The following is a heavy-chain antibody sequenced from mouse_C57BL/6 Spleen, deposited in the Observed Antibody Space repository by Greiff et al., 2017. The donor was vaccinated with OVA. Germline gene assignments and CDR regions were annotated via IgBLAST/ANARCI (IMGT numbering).Heavy chain of an antibody. V-gene: IGHV2-2*01. CDR3: ARSYYYGSSFAMDY. D-gene: IGHD1-1*01. Sequence: VKLVESGPGLVQPSQSLSITCTVSGFSLTSYGVHWVRQSPGKGLEWLGVIWSGGSTDYNAAFISRLSISKDNSKSQVFFKMNSLQADDTDIYYCARSYYYGSSFAMDYWGQGTSVTVSS. CDR1: GFSLTSYG. CDR2: IWSGGST. J-gene: IGHJ4*01.